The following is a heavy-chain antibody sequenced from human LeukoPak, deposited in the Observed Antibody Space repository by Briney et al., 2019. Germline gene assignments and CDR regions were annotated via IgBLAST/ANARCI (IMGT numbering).Heavy chain of an antibody. J-gene: IGHJ5*02. CDR3: ARDIAAAGNNWFDP. CDR1: GYTFTSYD. D-gene: IGHD6-13*01. CDR2: MNPNSGNT. V-gene: IGHV1-8*01. Sequence: ASVKVSRKASGYTFTSYDINWVRQATGQGLEWMGWMNPNSGNTGYAQKFQGRVTMTTDTSTSTAYMELRSLRSDDTAVYYCARDIAAAGNNWFDPWGQGTLVTVSS.